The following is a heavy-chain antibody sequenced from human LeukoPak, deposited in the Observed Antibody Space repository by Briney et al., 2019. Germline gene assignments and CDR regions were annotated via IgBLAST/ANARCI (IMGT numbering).Heavy chain of an antibody. J-gene: IGHJ4*02. D-gene: IGHD4-17*01. CDR1: GFSLSCCG. CDR3: AKDLLAYGDYGSLDY. V-gene: IGHV3-30*02. CDR2: TRYDGGNE. Sequence: GGSLRLSCAASGFSLSCCGMHWVRQAPGKGLEWVAFTRYDGGNEYYADSVKGRFTISRDNSKNTVYLQMNSLRAEDTAVYWCAKDLLAYGDYGSLDYWGQGTLVTVSS.